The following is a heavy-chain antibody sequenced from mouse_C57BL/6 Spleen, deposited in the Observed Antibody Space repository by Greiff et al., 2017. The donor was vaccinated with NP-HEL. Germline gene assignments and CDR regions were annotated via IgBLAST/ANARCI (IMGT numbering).Heavy chain of an antibody. CDR2: IWSGGST. CDR3: ARKFYDYDVRYAMDY. V-gene: IGHV2-2*01. D-gene: IGHD2-4*01. CDR1: GFSLTSYG. Sequence: QVQLQQSGPGLVQPSQSLSITCTVSGFSLTSYGVHWVRQSPGEGLEWLGVIWSGGSTDYNAAFISRLSISKDNSKSQVFFKMNRLQAADTAIYYWARKFYDYDVRYAMDYWGQGTSVTVSS. J-gene: IGHJ4*01.